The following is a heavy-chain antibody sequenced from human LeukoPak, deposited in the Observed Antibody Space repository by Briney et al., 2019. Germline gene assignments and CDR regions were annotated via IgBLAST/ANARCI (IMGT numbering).Heavy chain of an antibody. Sequence: SGGSLRLSCVAYGFTFTTYSMNWVRQAPGKGLEWVSYISGSGSIIYSADSVKGRFTISRDNAKHSLYLQMDNLRAEDTAVYYCARGYYGDYVTDYWGQGTLVTVSS. J-gene: IGHJ4*02. D-gene: IGHD4-17*01. CDR2: ISGSGSII. CDR3: ARGYYGDYVTDY. CDR1: GFTFTTYS. V-gene: IGHV3-48*01.